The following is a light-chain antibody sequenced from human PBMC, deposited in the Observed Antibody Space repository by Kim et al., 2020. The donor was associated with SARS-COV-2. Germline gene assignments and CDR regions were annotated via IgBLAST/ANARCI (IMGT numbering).Light chain of an antibody. J-gene: IGKJ1*01. CDR2: RAS. V-gene: IGKV3-15*01. CDR1: QNVNSD. CDR3: PQYNTWPRT. Sequence: IMTQSPVTLPVSAGERVTLSCRASQNVNSDVAWYRQTPGQPPKLLVYRASFRASGVPARFSGSGSGTEFALTITSVQSEDFAVYYCPQYNTWPRTFGLGTKVDIK.